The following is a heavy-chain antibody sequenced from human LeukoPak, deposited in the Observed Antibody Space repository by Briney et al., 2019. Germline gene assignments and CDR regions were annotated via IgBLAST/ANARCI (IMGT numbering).Heavy chain of an antibody. CDR2: ISYDGSNK. Sequence: GGSLRLSCAASGFTFSSYAMHWVRQAPGKGLEWVAVISYDGSNKYYADSVKGRFTISRDNSKNMLYLQMNSLRAEDTAVYYCAKDYYDSYYFDYWGQGTLVTVS. J-gene: IGHJ4*02. CDR3: AKDYYDSYYFDY. V-gene: IGHV3-30*04. CDR1: GFTFSSYA. D-gene: IGHD3-3*01.